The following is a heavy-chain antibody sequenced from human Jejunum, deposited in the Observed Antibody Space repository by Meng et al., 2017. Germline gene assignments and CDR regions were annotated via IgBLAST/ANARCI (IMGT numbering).Heavy chain of an antibody. J-gene: IGHJ4*02. CDR1: GFTFSNYA. CDR3: AKEILGIGYLWSLDY. V-gene: IGHV3-23*01. D-gene: IGHD2-8*02. Sequence: GESLKISCAASGFTFSNYAMTWARQAPGKGLEWVSTINPSGHSTYYADSVKGWFTISRDNSKNTLYLQMNSLRAEDTAIYYCAKEILGIGYLWSLDYWGQGTLVTVSS. CDR2: INPSGHST.